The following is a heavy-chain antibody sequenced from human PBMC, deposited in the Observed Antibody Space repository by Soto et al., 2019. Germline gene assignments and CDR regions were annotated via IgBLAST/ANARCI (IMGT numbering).Heavy chain of an antibody. Sequence: NPSETLSLTCTVSGGSISSGDYYWSWIRQPPGKGLEWIGYIYYSGSTYYNPSLKSRVTISVDTSKNQFSLKLSSVTAADTAVYYCARAPWGEPFDLWGRGTLVTSPQ. J-gene: IGHJ2*01. D-gene: IGHD3-16*01. CDR2: IYYSGST. CDR1: GGSISSGDYY. V-gene: IGHV4-30-4*01. CDR3: ARAPWGEPFDL.